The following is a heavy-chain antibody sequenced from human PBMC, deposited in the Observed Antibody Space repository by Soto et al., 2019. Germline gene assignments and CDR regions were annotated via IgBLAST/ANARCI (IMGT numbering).Heavy chain of an antibody. Sequence: ASVKVSCKASGGTFSSYSISWVRQAPGQGLEWMGGIIPIFGTANYAQKFQGRVTITADESTSTAYMELSSLRSEDTAVYYCARGSYDSSGYYYYYYGMDVWGQGTTVTVSS. CDR2: IIPIFGTA. D-gene: IGHD3-22*01. CDR1: GGTFSSYS. V-gene: IGHV1-69*13. CDR3: ARGSYDSSGYYYYYYGMDV. J-gene: IGHJ6*02.